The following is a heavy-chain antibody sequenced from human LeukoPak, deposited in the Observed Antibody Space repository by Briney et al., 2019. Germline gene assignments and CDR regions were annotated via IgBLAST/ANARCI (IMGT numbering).Heavy chain of an antibody. J-gene: IGHJ5*02. Sequence: PSETLSLTCTVSGASISGYYWTWIRQPAGKGLEWIGRIYTSGSTKYKPSPKSRVSMSVDTSRNQFSLKVSSVTAADTAVYYCARVICGGGSCYSDNWFDPWGQGTLVTVSS. D-gene: IGHD2-15*01. V-gene: IGHV4-4*07. CDR1: GASISGYY. CDR2: IYTSGST. CDR3: ARVICGGGSCYSDNWFDP.